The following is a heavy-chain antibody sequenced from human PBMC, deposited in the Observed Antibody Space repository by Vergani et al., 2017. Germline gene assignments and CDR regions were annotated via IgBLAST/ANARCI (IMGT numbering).Heavy chain of an antibody. Sequence: EVQLVQSGAEVKKPGESLKISCKGSGYSFTSYWIGWVRQMPGKGLEWMGIIYPGDSDTRYSPSFQGQVTISADKSISTAYLQWSSLRSEDTAVYYCARYGWSGYYTTGVMDVWGKGTTVTVSS. V-gene: IGHV5-51*01. CDR1: GYSFTSYW. J-gene: IGHJ6*04. D-gene: IGHD3-3*01. CDR2: IYPGDSDT. CDR3: ARYGWSGYYTTGVMDV.